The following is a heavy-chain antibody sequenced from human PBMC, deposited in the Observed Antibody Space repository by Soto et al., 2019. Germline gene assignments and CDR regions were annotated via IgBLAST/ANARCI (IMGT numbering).Heavy chain of an antibody. D-gene: IGHD6-6*01. CDR2: IYYSGST. CDR3: ARAGHSSSSEGANWFDP. Sequence: QVQLQESGPGLVKPSQTLSLTCTVSGGSISSGGYYWSWIRQHPGKGLEWIGYIYYSGSTYFNLSLKSRLTISVDTSKNQFSLQLSSVTAADTAVYYCARAGHSSSSEGANWFDPWGQGTLVTVSS. J-gene: IGHJ5*02. V-gene: IGHV4-31*03. CDR1: GGSISSGGYY.